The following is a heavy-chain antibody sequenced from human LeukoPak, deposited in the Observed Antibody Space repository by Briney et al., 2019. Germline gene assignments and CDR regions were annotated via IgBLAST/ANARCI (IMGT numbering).Heavy chain of an antibody. D-gene: IGHD1-26*01. CDR1: GGSISSYY. J-gene: IGHJ5*02. V-gene: IGHV4-4*09. Sequence: SETLSLTCTVSGGSISSYYWSWIRQPPGKGLEWIGYIYTSGSTNYNPSLKSRVTISVDTSKNQFSLKLSSVTAADAAVYYCARRRSSGSYGPNWFDPWGQGTLVTVSS. CDR3: ARRRSSGSYGPNWFDP. CDR2: IYTSGST.